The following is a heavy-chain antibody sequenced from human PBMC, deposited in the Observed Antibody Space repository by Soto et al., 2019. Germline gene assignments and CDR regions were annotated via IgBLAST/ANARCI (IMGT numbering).Heavy chain of an antibody. V-gene: IGHV3-74*01. Sequence: EVQLVESGGGLVQPGGSLRLSCAASGFTFSSYWMHWVRQAPGKGLVWVSRINSDGSSTSYADSVKGRFTISRDNAKNTLYLQMNSLRAEDTAVYYCARDHLFSGSDRRPYFDYWGQGTLVTVSS. CDR1: GFTFSSYW. CDR2: INSDGSST. CDR3: ARDHLFSGSDRRPYFDY. D-gene: IGHD1-26*01. J-gene: IGHJ4*02.